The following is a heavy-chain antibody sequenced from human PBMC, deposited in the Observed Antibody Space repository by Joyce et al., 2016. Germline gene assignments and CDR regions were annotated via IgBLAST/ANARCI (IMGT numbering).Heavy chain of an antibody. CDR1: GFTFSSYG. D-gene: IGHD4/OR15-4a*01. CDR2: ISYDGANK. Sequence: QVQLVESGGGVVQPGRSLRLSCAASGFTFSSYGMHWVREAPGKGLEWGSVISYDGANKYYVNSVKGRFTISRDISKNTLYLQMSSLGAEDTAVYYCAKDLTGTMVGILDYWGQGTLVTVSS. CDR3: AKDLTGTMVGILDY. V-gene: IGHV3-30*18. J-gene: IGHJ4*02.